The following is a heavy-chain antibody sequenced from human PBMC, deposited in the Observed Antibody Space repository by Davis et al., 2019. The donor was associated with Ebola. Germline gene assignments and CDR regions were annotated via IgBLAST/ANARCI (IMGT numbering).Heavy chain of an antibody. V-gene: IGHV5-51*01. Sequence: GESLKISCKGSGYSFTSYWIGWVRQMPGKGLEWMGIIYPGDSDTRYSPSFQGQVTISADKSISTAYLQWSSLKASDTAMYYCARCTATQGYLFWYFDLWGRGTLVTVSS. CDR2: IYPGDSDT. D-gene: IGHD4-17*01. CDR3: ARCTATQGYLFWYFDL. J-gene: IGHJ2*01. CDR1: GYSFTSYW.